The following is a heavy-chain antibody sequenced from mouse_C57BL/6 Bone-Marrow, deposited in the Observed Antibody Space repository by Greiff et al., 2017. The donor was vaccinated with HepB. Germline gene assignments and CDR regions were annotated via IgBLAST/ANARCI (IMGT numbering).Heavy chain of an antibody. V-gene: IGHV1-64*01. Sequence: QVQLQQPGAELVKPGASVKLSCKASGYTFTSYWMHWVKQSPGQGLEWIGMINPDSGSPNYNDNLKSKATLTVAKSSSTAYMQLSSLTSEDSAVYYCARIDYSNDSGFAYWGQGTLVTVSA. CDR3: ARIDYSNDSGFAY. CDR1: GYTFTSYW. CDR2: INPDSGSP. J-gene: IGHJ3*01. D-gene: IGHD2-12*01.